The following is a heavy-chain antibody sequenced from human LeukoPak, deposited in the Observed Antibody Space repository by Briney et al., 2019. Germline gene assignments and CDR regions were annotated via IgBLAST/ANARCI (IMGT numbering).Heavy chain of an antibody. CDR3: ARSAGVGGLPNHPIDY. V-gene: IGHV4-39*07. D-gene: IGHD1-14*01. J-gene: IGHJ4*02. Sequence: MPSETLSLTCTVSGGSISSNSHYWGRIRQPPGKGLEWIGNIYYSGSTYYNPSLKSRIIISVDTSKNQFSLKLSSVTAADTAVYYCARSAGVGGLPNHPIDYWGQGTLVTVSS. CDR2: IYYSGST. CDR1: GGSISSNSHY.